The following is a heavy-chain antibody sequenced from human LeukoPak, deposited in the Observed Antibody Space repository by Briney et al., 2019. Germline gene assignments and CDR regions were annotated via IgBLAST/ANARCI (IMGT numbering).Heavy chain of an antibody. CDR3: AKVFGYNLEDYFDY. D-gene: IGHD5-24*01. CDR1: GFTFDDYA. CDR2: ISWNSGSI. J-gene: IGHJ4*02. V-gene: IGHV3-9*01. Sequence: GRSLRLSCAASGFTFDDYAMHWVRQAPGKGLEWVSGISWNSGSIGYADSVKGRFTISRDNAKNSLYLQMNSLRAEDTALYYCAKVFGYNLEDYFDYWGQGTLVTVSS.